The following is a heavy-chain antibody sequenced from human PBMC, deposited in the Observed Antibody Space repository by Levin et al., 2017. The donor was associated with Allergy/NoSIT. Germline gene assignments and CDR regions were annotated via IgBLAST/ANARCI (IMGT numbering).Heavy chain of an antibody. CDR1: GYTFTGYY. CDR2: INPNSGGT. V-gene: IGHV1-2*06. Sequence: ASVKVSCKASGYTFTGYYMHWVRQAPGQGLEWMGRINPNSGGTNYAQKFQGRVTMTRDTSISTAYMELSRLRSDDTAVYYCARGNGWSYYYYYYMDVWGKGTTVTVSS. J-gene: IGHJ6*03. CDR3: ARGNGWSYYYYYYMDV. D-gene: IGHD6-19*01.